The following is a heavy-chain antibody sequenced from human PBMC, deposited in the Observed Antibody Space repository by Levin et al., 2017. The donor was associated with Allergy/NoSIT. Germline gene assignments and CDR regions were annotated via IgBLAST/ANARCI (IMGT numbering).Heavy chain of an antibody. Sequence: ASVKVSCKASGYTFTSYGISWVRQAPGQGLEWMGWISAYNGNTNYAQKLQGRVTMTTDTSTSTAYMELRSLRSDDTAVYYCARDNRYYDFWSGYQELDYWGQGTLVTVSA. CDR3: ARDNRYYDFWSGYQELDY. CDR2: ISAYNGNT. V-gene: IGHV1-18*01. CDR1: GYTFTSYG. D-gene: IGHD3-3*01. J-gene: IGHJ4*02.